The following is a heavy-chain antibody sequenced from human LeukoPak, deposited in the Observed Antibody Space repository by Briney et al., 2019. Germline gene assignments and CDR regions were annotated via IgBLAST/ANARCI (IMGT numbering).Heavy chain of an antibody. V-gene: IGHV4-34*01. Sequence: SETLSLTCAVYGWSFSGYYWSWIRQPPGKGLEWIGEINHSGSTNYNPSLKSRVTISVDTSKNQFSLKLSSVTAADTAVYYCARGPIVVVPAAIGYYYYGMDVWGKGTTVTVSS. CDR3: ARGPIVVVPAAIGYYYYGMDV. CDR1: GWSFSGYY. CDR2: INHSGST. J-gene: IGHJ6*04. D-gene: IGHD2-2*01.